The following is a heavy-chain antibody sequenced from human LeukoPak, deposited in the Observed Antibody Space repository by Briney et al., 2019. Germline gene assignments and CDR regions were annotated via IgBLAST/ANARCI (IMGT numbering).Heavy chain of an antibody. D-gene: IGHD5/OR15-5a*01. Sequence: GGSLRLSCAASGFSFSIYAMNWVRQAPGKGLEWVSLIIGDGRDIRYADSVKGRFTIPRNNSKNILYLQMNSLRAEDTAVYFCAKDLTPDGLYELDYWGQGTLVTVSS. V-gene: IGHV3-23*01. J-gene: IGHJ4*02. CDR1: GFSFSIYA. CDR3: AKDLTPDGLYELDY. CDR2: IIGDGRDI.